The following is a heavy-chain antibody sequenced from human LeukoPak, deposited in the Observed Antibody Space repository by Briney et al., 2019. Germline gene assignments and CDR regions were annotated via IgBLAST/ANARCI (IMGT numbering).Heavy chain of an antibody. CDR3: AQGSRGYNISPEDH. CDR2: ISGSGATP. Sequence: GGSLRLSCAASGFSFSGYAMSWVRQAPGKRLEWVSAISGSGATPSYADSVKGRFTISRDNSKNTVDLQMNSLRAEDTAIYYCAQGSRGYNISPEDHWGQGTLVTVSS. J-gene: IGHJ4*02. CDR1: GFSFSGYA. V-gene: IGHV3-23*01. D-gene: IGHD6-13*01.